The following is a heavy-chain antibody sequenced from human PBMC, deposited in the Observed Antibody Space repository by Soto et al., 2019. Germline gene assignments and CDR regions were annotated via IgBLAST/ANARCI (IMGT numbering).Heavy chain of an antibody. Sequence: EVQLVESGGGLVQPGGSLRLSCAGSGFTFSGYWMHWVRQAPGKGPVWVSRLNPNGTFTTNADSVKGRFTISRDNAKNTVDLRMNSLRADDTAGYYCARGGTSMTYWGLFYNWGQGTLVTVSP. J-gene: IGHJ4*02. V-gene: IGHV3-74*01. CDR3: ARGGTSMTYWGLFYN. CDR2: LNPNGTFT. D-gene: IGHD7-27*01. CDR1: GFTFSGYW.